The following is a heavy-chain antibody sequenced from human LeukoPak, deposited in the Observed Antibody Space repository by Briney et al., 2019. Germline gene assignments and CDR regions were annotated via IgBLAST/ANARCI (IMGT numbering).Heavy chain of an antibody. CDR3: ARDRYYYGSGSYLGNYYMDV. CDR1: GFTFSSYG. V-gene: IGHV3-23*01. Sequence: PGGSLRLSCAASGFTFSSYGMSWVRQAPGKGLEWVSAISGSGGSTYNADSVKGRFTISRDNSKNTLYLQMNSLRAEDTAVYYCARDRYYYGSGSYLGNYYMDVWGKGTTVTVSS. J-gene: IGHJ6*03. D-gene: IGHD3-10*01. CDR2: ISGSGGST.